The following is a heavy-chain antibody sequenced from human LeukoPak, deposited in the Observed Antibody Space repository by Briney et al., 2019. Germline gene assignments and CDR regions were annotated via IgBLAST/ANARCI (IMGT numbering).Heavy chain of an antibody. Sequence: GGSLRLSCAASGFTFSNYGMHWVRQAPGKGLEWVAVISYDGNIKYYADSVKGRFTISRDNSKNTLFLQMNSLRPEDTAVYYCAKDKRDLRCFDSSGYHDYWGQGTLVTVSS. J-gene: IGHJ4*02. D-gene: IGHD3-22*01. CDR1: GFTFSNYG. CDR3: AKDKRDLRCFDSSGYHDY. V-gene: IGHV3-30*18. CDR2: ISYDGNIK.